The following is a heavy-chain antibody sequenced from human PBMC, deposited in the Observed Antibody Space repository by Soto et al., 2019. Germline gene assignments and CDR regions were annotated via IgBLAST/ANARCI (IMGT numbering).Heavy chain of an antibody. CDR2: ISSRSSTI. J-gene: IGHJ6*02. CDR3: ARDRRPTTHLYYHYGMDV. D-gene: IGHD2-2*01. Sequence: GGSLRLSCAASGFTFSDYYMSWIRQAPGKGLEWVSYISSRSSTIFYADSVKGRFTISRDNVKNSLYLQMNSLRAEDTAVYYCARDRRPTTHLYYHYGMDVWGQGTTVTVSS. V-gene: IGHV3-11*01. CDR1: GFTFSDYY.